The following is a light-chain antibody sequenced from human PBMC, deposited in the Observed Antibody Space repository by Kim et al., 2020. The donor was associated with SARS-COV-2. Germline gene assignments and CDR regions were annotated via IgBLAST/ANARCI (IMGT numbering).Light chain of an antibody. Sequence: SPGERATLSCRASQSVSSNLAWYQPKPGQAPRLLIYGASTRATGIPARFSGSGSGTEFTLTISSLQSEDFAVYYCQQYNNWPLTFGGGTKVDIK. V-gene: IGKV3-15*01. CDR3: QQYNNWPLT. CDR2: GAS. CDR1: QSVSSN. J-gene: IGKJ4*01.